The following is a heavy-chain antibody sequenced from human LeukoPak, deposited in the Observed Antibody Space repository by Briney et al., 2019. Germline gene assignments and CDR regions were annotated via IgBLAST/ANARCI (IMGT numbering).Heavy chain of an antibody. J-gene: IGHJ4*02. Sequence: SETLSLTCAVSNGSFSLYYWAWIRQPPGKGLEGIGEIDHSGYTNYNPSLHSRLTMSGDKTQGQLSMGFDTVTAADTAIYFCTRGHPNGYSYGPFEYWGQGARVIVSS. CDR3: TRGHPNGYSYGPFEY. D-gene: IGHD5-18*01. V-gene: IGHV4-34*01. CDR1: NGSFSLYY. CDR2: IDHSGYT.